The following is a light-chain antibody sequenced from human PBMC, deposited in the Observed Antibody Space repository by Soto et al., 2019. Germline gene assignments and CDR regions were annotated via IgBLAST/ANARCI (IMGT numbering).Light chain of an antibody. Sequence: QSVLTQPPSVSEAPRQRVTISCSGRRSNIGDNAVNWYQQVPGKAPKLLIYYDDLLPSGVSDRFSGSKSGTSASLAISGLQSDDAADYYCSAWDDSLNAYVFRTGTKLTVL. CDR2: YDD. CDR3: SAWDDSLNAYV. J-gene: IGLJ1*01. V-gene: IGLV1-36*01. CDR1: RSNIGDNA.